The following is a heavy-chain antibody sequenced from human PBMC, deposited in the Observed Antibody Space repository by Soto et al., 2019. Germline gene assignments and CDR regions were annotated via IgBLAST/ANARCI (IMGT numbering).Heavy chain of an antibody. V-gene: IGHV3-21*01. D-gene: IGHD5-18*01. CDR3: ARDPQGTSMIPYYFDS. Sequence: GGSLRLSCASSRFTFSNYNMNWFRQAPGKGLEWVSSISSSSTYIYYADSVKGRFTISRDNAKNSLYLQMNSLRAEDTAVYYCARDPQGTSMIPYYFDSWGQGTLVTVSS. CDR2: ISSSSTYI. CDR1: RFTFSNYN. J-gene: IGHJ4*02.